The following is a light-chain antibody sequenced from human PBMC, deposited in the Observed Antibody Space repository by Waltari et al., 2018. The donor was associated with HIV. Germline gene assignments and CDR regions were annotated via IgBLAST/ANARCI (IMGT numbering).Light chain of an antibody. CDR2: GVF. CDR1: QRISNRL. V-gene: IGKV3-20*01. CDR3: QQYGTSPFT. J-gene: IGKJ3*01. Sequence: EIVLTQSPGTLSLSPGERATLSCRTVQRISNRLLAWYQQKAGQAPRLLIYGVFSRATGIPERFSGSGSETDFTLTISRLEPEDSAVYYCQQYGTSPFTFGPGTKVDI.